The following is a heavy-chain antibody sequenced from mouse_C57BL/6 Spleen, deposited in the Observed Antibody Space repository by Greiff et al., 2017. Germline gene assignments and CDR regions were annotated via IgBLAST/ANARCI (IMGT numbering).Heavy chain of an antibody. CDR3: SRSYVGDYPAWFAY. V-gene: IGHV1-61*01. J-gene: IGHJ3*01. Sequence: QVQLQQPGAELVRPGSSVKLSCKASGYTFTSYWMDWVKQRPGQGLEWIGKIYPSNSETHYNQKFKDKATLTVDKFSSTTYIQLSSLTSADSAVYYCSRSYVGDYPAWFAYWGQGTLVTVSA. D-gene: IGHD2-13*01. CDR2: IYPSNSET. CDR1: GYTFTSYW.